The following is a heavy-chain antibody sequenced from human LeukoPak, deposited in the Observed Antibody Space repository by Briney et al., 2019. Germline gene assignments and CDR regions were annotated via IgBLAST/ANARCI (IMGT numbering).Heavy chain of an antibody. CDR1: GFTFSTYW. CDR3: ARAPSEIGGYYPEYFRH. D-gene: IGHD3-22*01. V-gene: IGHV3-74*01. J-gene: IGHJ1*01. CDR2: IKSDGGT. Sequence: GGSLRLSCAASGFTFSTYWMHWVRQAPGKGLVWLSRIKSDGGTNYTDSVKGRFTISRDNAKKTVSLQMNSLRPEDTGVYYCARAPSEIGGYYPEYFRHWGQGTLVTVSS.